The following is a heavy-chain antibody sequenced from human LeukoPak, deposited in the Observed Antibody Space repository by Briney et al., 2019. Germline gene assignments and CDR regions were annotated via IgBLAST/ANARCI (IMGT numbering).Heavy chain of an antibody. J-gene: IGHJ4*02. CDR1: GFTFSSYE. Sequence: PGGSLTLSCAASGFTFSSYEMNWVRQAPGEGLEWLSYISGSSSYTNYADSVKGRFTISRDNAKNSLYLQMNSLRAEDTAVYYCARDKGPIIAVAPFDYWGQGTLATVSS. V-gene: IGHV3-21*05. CDR3: ARDKGPIIAVAPFDY. CDR2: ISGSSSYT. D-gene: IGHD6-19*01.